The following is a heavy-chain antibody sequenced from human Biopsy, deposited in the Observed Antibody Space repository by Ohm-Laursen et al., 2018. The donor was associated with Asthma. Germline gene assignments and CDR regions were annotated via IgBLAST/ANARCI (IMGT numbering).Heavy chain of an antibody. CDR2: IYYSGST. CDR1: YGSITSGGYY. J-gene: IGHJ4*02. Sequence: TLSLTCPVSYGSITSGGYYWTWIRQHPGKGLEWIGFIYYSGSTYYNPSLKSRVSISIDTSKNQFSLKLSSVTAADTAVYYCARARDYYDSRGYYRSFDYWGQGTLVTVSS. CDR3: ARARDYYDSRGYYRSFDY. V-gene: IGHV4-31*03. D-gene: IGHD3-22*01.